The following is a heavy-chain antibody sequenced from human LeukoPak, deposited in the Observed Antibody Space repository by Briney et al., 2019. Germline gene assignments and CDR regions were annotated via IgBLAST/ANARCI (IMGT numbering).Heavy chain of an antibody. D-gene: IGHD3-22*01. Sequence: GGSLRLSCAASGFIFSDHYMSWIRQAPGKGLEWVSYISSSTRYTNYADSVKGRFTISRDNARNALYLQMNSLRAEDTAVYYCAGGGDSSGYTISLFYWGQGTLVTVSS. V-gene: IGHV3-11*06. J-gene: IGHJ4*02. CDR3: AGGGDSSGYTISLFY. CDR1: GFIFSDHY. CDR2: ISSSTRYT.